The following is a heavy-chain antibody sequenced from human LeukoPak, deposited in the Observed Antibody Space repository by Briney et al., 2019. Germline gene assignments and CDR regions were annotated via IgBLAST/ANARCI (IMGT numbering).Heavy chain of an antibody. CDR2: ISAYNGNT. D-gene: IGHD2-15*01. CDR1: GYTFTSYG. CDR3: ARDRQRYCSGGSCYSAYY. J-gene: IGHJ4*02. V-gene: IGHV1-18*01. Sequence: ASVKVSCKASGYTFTSYGISWVRQAPGQGLEWMGWISAYNGNTNYAQKLQGRVTMTTDTSTSTAYMELRSLRSDDTAVYYCARDRQRYCSGGSCYSAYYWGQGTLVTVSS.